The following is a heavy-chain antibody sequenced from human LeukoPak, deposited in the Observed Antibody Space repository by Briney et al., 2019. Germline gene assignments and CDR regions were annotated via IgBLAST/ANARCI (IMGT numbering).Heavy chain of an antibody. J-gene: IGHJ4*02. CDR3: ATVDYSSNYAWDY. V-gene: IGHV1-2*02. CDR1: GYTFTGYY. CDR2: INPNSGGT. D-gene: IGHD4-11*01. Sequence: ASVKVSCKASGYTFTGYYMHWVRQAPGQGLEWMGWINPNSGGTNYAQKFQGRVAMTRDTSISTAYMELSRLRSDDTAVYYCATVDYSSNYAWDYWGQGTLVTVSS.